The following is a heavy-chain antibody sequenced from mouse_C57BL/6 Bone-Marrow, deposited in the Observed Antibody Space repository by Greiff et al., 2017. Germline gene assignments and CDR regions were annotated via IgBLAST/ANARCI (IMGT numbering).Heavy chain of an antibody. CDR2: ISNGGGST. D-gene: IGHD1-1*01. Sequence: EVQVVESGGGLVQPGGSLKLSCAASGFTFSDYYMYWVRQTPEKRLEWVAYISNGGGSTYYPDTVKGRFTISRDNAKNTLYLQMGRLKAEDTAMYYCARGGVVALDYWGQGTTLTVSS. V-gene: IGHV5-12*01. CDR3: ARGGVVALDY. J-gene: IGHJ2*01. CDR1: GFTFSDYY.